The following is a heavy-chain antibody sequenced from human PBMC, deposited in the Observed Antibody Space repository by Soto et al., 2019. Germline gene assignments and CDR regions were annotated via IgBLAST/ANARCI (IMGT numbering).Heavy chain of an antibody. J-gene: IGHJ4*02. Sequence: EVQLLESGGGLVQPGGSLRLSCAASGFTFSSYAMSWVRQAPGKGLEWVSAISGSGGSTYYEDSVKGRFTISRDNSKNSLYRLMTSLRAGATAVYYCATDLFRYCSGVSCYGDRSRYFDYWGQGTLVTVSS. CDR1: GFTFSSYA. CDR2: ISGSGGST. V-gene: IGHV3-23*01. D-gene: IGHD2-15*01. CDR3: ATDLFRYCSGVSCYGDRSRYFDY.